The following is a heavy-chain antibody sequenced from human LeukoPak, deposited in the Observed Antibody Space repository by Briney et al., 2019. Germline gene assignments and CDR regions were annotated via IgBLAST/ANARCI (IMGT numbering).Heavy chain of an antibody. J-gene: IGHJ4*02. D-gene: IGHD5-18*01. Sequence: APVKVSCKASGYTFTGYYMHWVRQAPGQGLEWMGWINPNSGGTNYAQKFQGRVTMTRDTSISTAYMELSRLRSDDTAVYYCARDPDTAMVPLPLDYWGQGTLVTVSS. CDR3: ARDPDTAMVPLPLDY. CDR1: GYTFTGYY. CDR2: INPNSGGT. V-gene: IGHV1-2*02.